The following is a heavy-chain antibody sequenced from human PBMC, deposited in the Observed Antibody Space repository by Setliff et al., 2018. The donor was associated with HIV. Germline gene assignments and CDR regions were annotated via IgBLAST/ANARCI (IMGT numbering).Heavy chain of an antibody. J-gene: IGHJ4*02. CDR3: ARESPSSSWFYFDF. V-gene: IGHV4-34*01. D-gene: IGHD6-13*01. CDR2: INHRGST. CDR1: GGSLSGYY. Sequence: LSLTCAVYGGSLSGYYWSWIRQTPGKGLEWIGEINHRGSTNYNPSLKSRVTVSVDTSKNQFSLKLGSVTAADTAVYYCARESPSSSWFYFDFWGQGTLVTVSS.